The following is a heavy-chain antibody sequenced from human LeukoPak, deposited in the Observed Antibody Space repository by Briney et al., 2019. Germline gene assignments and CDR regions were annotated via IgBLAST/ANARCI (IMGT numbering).Heavy chain of an antibody. CDR2: VSGDGRNT. J-gene: IGHJ4*02. D-gene: IGHD6-6*01. CDR1: GFTFSSYW. V-gene: IGHV3-23*01. Sequence: GGSLRLSCAASGFTFSSYWMSWVRQAPGKGPEWVSTVSGDGRNTHYADSVKGRFAISRDNSMSMLFLQMSSLRVEDTALYYCAKDVGGSSFFDYWGQGIAVTVSS. CDR3: AKDVGGSSFFDY.